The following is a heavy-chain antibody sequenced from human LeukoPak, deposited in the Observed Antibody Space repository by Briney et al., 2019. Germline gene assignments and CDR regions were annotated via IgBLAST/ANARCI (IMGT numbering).Heavy chain of an antibody. CDR1: GFTFSSYG. J-gene: IGHJ4*02. D-gene: IGHD3-22*01. Sequence: PGGSLRLSCAASGFTFSSYGTHWVRQAPGKGLEWVAVISYDGSNKYYADSVKGRFTISRDNSKNTLYLQMNSLRAEDTAVYYCAKVYDSSGYMYWGQGTLVTVSS. CDR3: AKVYDSSGYMY. V-gene: IGHV3-30*18. CDR2: ISYDGSNK.